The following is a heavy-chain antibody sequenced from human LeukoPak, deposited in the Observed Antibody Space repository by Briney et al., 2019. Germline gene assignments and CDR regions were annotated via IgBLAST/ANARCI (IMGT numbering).Heavy chain of an antibody. CDR1: GFTFSGSG. J-gene: IGHJ6*02. Sequence: PGGSLRLSCAASGFTFSGSGIHWVRQASGKGLEWVGRIRSKANSYATAYAASVKGRFTISRDDSKNTAFLQMNSLKTEDTAVYDCTSSGSGYYYYGMDVWGQGTTVTVSS. CDR2: IRSKANSYAT. D-gene: IGHD3-3*01. V-gene: IGHV3-73*01. CDR3: TSSGSGYYYYGMDV.